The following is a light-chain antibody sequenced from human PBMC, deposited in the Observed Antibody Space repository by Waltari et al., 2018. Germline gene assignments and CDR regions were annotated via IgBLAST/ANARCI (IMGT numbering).Light chain of an antibody. J-gene: IGLJ2*01. CDR3: SSYAKTLIVV. CDR2: DVD. CDR1: SSDVGGYNY. Sequence: QSALTQPRSVSGSPGQSVTISCTGTSSDVGGYNYVSWYQQRPGKAPTLIIYDVDKRPSGVPGRFYGSKSDNTASLTISGLQTEDEADYYCSSYAKTLIVVFGGGTKLTVL. V-gene: IGLV2-11*01.